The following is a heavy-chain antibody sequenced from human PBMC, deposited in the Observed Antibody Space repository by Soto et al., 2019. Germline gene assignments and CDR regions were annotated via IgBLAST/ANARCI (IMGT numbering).Heavy chain of an antibody. CDR1: GFTFSTYD. Sequence: VGSLRLSCAASGFTFSTYDMHWFRQATGKGLEWVSAIGTIRDTYYLDSVKGRFTISRENAKNSVYLQMNSLRAGDTAVYYCARGRSNQYESSPPPKFDPWGRGTLVTVSS. D-gene: IGHD2-8*01. J-gene: IGHJ5*02. CDR3: ARGRSNQYESSPPPKFDP. V-gene: IGHV3-13*01. CDR2: IGTIRDT.